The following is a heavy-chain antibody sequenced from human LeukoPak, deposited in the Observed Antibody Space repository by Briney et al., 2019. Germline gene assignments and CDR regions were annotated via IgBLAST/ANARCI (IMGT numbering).Heavy chain of an antibody. D-gene: IGHD4-11*01. V-gene: IGHV4-31*03. Sequence: SETLSLTCTVSGGSISSGGYYWSWIRQHPGKGLEWIGYIYYSGSTNYNPSLKSRVTISVDTSKNQFSLKLSSVTAADTAVYYCASNIYSNYDYWGQGTLVTVSS. CDR3: ASNIYSNYDY. J-gene: IGHJ4*02. CDR1: GGSISSGGYY. CDR2: IYYSGST.